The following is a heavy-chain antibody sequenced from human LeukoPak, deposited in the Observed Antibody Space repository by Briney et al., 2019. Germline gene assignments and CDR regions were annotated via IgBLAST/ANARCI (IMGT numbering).Heavy chain of an antibody. V-gene: IGHV1-2*02. D-gene: IGHD2-2*02. CDR3: ARGMVGVPAAIRSAFDI. Sequence: ASVKVSCKASGYTFTGCYMHWVRQAPGQGLEWMGWINPNSGGTNYAQKFQGRVTMTRDTSISTAYMELSRLRSDDTAVYYCARGMVGVPAAIRSAFDIWGQGTMVTVSS. J-gene: IGHJ3*02. CDR2: INPNSGGT. CDR1: GYTFTGCY.